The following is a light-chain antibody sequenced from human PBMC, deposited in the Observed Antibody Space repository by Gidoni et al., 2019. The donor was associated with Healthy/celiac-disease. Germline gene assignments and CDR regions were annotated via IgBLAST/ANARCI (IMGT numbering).Light chain of an antibody. J-gene: IGKJ2*01. CDR1: QSVSSN. CDR3: QQYNNWPPYT. CDR2: GAS. V-gene: IGKV3-15*01. Sequence: EIVMPQSPATLSVSPGERATLSCRASQSVSSNLAWYQQKPGQAPRRLIYGASTRATGIPARFSGSGYGTEFTLTISSLQSEDFAVDYCQQYNNWPPYTFGQGTKLEIK.